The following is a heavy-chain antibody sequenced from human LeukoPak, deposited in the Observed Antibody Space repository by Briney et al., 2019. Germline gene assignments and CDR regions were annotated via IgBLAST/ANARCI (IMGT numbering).Heavy chain of an antibody. J-gene: IGHJ3*02. V-gene: IGHV4-39*01. D-gene: IGHD2-2*01. CDR3: AGAIITYQLLDAFDI. CDR2: IYYSGST. CDR1: GGSISSSSYY. Sequence: SETLSLTCTVSGGSISSSSYYWGWIRQPPGKGLEWIASIYYSGSTYYNPSLKSRLTISVDTSKNQFSLKLSSVTAADTAVYYCAGAIITYQLLDAFDIWGQGTMVTVSS.